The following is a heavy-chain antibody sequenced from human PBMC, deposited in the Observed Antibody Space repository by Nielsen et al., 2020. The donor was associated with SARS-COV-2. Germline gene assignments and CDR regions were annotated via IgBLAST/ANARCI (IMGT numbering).Heavy chain of an antibody. D-gene: IGHD6-6*01. V-gene: IGHV5-51*01. CDR1: GYSFPTYW. CDR2: IYPGDSDT. CDR3: ARHTRSSSSFYYYYYMDV. Sequence: GESQISCKGSGYSFPTYWIGWVRQMPGKGLEWMGIIYPGDSDTRYSPSFQGQVTISADKSISTAYLQWSSLKASDTAKYYCARHTRSSSSFYYYYYMDVWGKGTTVTVSS. J-gene: IGHJ6*03.